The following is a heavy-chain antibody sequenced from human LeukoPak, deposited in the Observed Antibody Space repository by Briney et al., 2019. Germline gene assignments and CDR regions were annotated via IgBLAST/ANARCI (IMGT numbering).Heavy chain of an antibody. CDR3: ARRLWFGELWDAFDI. CDR1: GFTFSSYS. CDR2: ISSSSSYI. V-gene: IGHV3-21*01. Sequence: GGSLRLSCAASGFTFSSYSMNWVRQAPGKGLEWVSSISSSSSYIYYADSVKGRFTISRDNAKNSLYLQMNSLRAEDTAVYYRARRLWFGELWDAFDIWGQGTMVTVPS. J-gene: IGHJ3*02. D-gene: IGHD3-10*01.